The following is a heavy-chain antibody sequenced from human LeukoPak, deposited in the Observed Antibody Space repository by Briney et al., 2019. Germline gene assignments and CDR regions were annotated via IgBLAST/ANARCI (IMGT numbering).Heavy chain of an antibody. CDR1: GFTFSSYA. D-gene: IGHD3-22*01. V-gene: IGHV3-23*01. Sequence: GGSLRLSCAASGFTFSSYALSWVRQAPGKGLEWVSAISGSGGSTYYADSVKGRFTISRDNSKNTLYLQMNSLTAEDTAVYYCAKDQYYYDSSGYSLDYRGQGTLVTVSS. J-gene: IGHJ4*02. CDR2: ISGSGGST. CDR3: AKDQYYYDSSGYSLDY.